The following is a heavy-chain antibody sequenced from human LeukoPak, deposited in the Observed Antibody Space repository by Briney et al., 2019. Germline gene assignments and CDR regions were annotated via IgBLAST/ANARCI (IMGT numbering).Heavy chain of an antibody. CDR3: ARAVSGRFDY. CDR1: GGSTSSYY. J-gene: IGHJ4*02. D-gene: IGHD6-19*01. CDR2: IYYSGST. Sequence: SETLSLTCTVSGGSTSSYYWSWIRQPPGKGLEWIGYIYYSGSTNYNPSLNSRVTISVDTSKNQFSLRLSSVTAADTAIYYCARAVSGRFDYWGQGTLVTVSS. V-gene: IGHV4-59*08.